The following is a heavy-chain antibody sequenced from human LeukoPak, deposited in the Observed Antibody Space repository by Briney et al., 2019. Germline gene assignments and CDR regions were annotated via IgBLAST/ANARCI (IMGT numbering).Heavy chain of an antibody. D-gene: IGHD2-8*01. CDR2: IYYSGST. J-gene: IGHJ4*01. Sequence: SETLSLTCTVSGGSISSSSYYWGWIRQPPGKGLEWIGSIYYSGSTYYNPSLKSRVTISVDTSKNQFSLKLSSVTAADMAVYECSLHYHLRATAYAYGGQGTL. CDR1: GGSISSSSYY. CDR3: SLHYHLRATAYAY. V-gene: IGHV4-39*07.